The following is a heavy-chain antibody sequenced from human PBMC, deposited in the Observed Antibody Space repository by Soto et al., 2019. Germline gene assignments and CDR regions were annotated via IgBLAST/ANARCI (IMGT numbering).Heavy chain of an antibody. V-gene: IGHV3-30-3*01. CDR1: GFTFSSYA. CDR2: ISYDGSNK. CDR3: AREGIVVVPAAMSYYFDY. D-gene: IGHD2-2*01. J-gene: IGHJ4*02. Sequence: GGSLRLSCAASGFTFSSYAMHWVRQAPGKGLEWVAVISYDGSNKYYADSVKGRFTISRTNSKNKLYLQMNSLRAEDTAVYYCAREGIVVVPAAMSYYFDYWGQGTLVTVSS.